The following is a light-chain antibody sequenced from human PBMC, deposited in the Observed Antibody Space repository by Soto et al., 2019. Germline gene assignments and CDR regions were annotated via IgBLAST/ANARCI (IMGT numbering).Light chain of an antibody. CDR2: GAS. Sequence: VLSKNTGTLSLSPGERATLSCRASQTVSSVHLAWYQQKRGQAPRLFIYGASSRAAGIPDRFSGSGSGTDFTLTISRLEPEDFAVFYCQQYDNTLWTFGHGTKV. CDR3: QQYDNTLWT. V-gene: IGKV3-20*01. CDR1: QTVSSVH. J-gene: IGKJ1*01.